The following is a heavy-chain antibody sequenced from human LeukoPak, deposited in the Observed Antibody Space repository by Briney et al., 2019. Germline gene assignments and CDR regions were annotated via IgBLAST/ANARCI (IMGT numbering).Heavy chain of an antibody. J-gene: IGHJ4*02. D-gene: IGHD1-26*01. CDR1: GGSISSGGYY. CDR3: AREIVVGATIDY. CDR2: TYYSGST. V-gene: IGHV4-31*03. Sequence: SETLSLTCTVSGGSISSGGYYWSWIRQHPGKGLEWIGYTYYSGSTYYNPSLKSRVTISVDTSKNQFSLKLSSVTAADTAVYYCAREIVVGATIDYWGQGTLVTVSS.